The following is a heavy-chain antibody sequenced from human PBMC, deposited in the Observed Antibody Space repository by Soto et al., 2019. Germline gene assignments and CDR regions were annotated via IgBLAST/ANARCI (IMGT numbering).Heavy chain of an antibody. Sequence: PSETLSLTCSVSGDSISSSGFFWGWIRQPPGKGLEWIGTVYYRGTTYYNPSLKSRITISVDTSKNQFSLRLSSVTAADTAAYYCARAQPELWGVQYFFYGMDVWGQGTTVTVSS. CDR1: GDSISSSGFF. D-gene: IGHD3-16*01. V-gene: IGHV4-39*01. J-gene: IGHJ6*02. CDR3: ARAQPELWGVQYFFYGMDV. CDR2: VYYRGTT.